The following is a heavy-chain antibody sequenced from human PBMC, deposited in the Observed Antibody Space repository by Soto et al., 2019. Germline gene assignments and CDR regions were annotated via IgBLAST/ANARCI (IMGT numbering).Heavy chain of an antibody. V-gene: IGHV3-23*01. D-gene: IGHD2-15*01. J-gene: IGHJ3*02. CDR3: AKLKLSRSGGSGGRSGAFDI. CDR2: ISGSGGST. CDR1: GFTFSSYA. Sequence: GGSLRLSCAASGFTFSSYAMSWVRQATGKGLEWVSAISGSGGSTYYADSVKGRFTISRDNSKNTLYLQMNSLRAEDTAVYYCAKLKLSRSGGSGGRSGAFDIWGQGTMVTVSS.